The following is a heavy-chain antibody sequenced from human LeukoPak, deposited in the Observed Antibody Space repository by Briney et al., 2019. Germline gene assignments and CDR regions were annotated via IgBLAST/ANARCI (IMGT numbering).Heavy chain of an antibody. D-gene: IGHD6-13*01. CDR1: GFTVSSNY. CDR3: AVSQLVRNWFDP. V-gene: IGHV3-66*01. CDR2: IYSGGST. J-gene: IGHJ5*02. Sequence: PGGSLRLSCAASGFTVSSNYMSWVRQAPGKGLEWVSVIYSGGSTYYADSVKGRFTISRDNSKNTLYLQMNSLRAEDTAVYYCAVSQLVRNWFDPWGQGTLVTVSS.